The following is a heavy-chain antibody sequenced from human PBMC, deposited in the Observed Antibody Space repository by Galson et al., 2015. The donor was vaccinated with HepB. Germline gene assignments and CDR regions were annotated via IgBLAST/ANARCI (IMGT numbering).Heavy chain of an antibody. Sequence: SLRLSCAASGFTFSAYNMHWVRQAPVKGLEWLAIISPDGSRTFYADSVRGQFTISRDNSKNTLFLQVDGLRPEDTAMYYCARVFEWNFDLWGQGTLVTVSS. CDR3: ARVFEWNFDL. J-gene: IGHJ4*02. CDR2: ISPDGSRT. V-gene: IGHV3-30-3*01. CDR1: GFTFSAYN. D-gene: IGHD3-3*01.